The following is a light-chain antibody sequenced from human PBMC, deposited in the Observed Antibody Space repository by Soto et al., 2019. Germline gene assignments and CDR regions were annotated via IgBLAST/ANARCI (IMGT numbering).Light chain of an antibody. CDR1: RSISNW. V-gene: IGKV1-5*01. J-gene: IGKJ4*01. CDR3: QQYGSFSPFT. CDR2: DAS. Sequence: DIQMTQSTSTLSASVGDRITITCRASRSISNWLAWYQQRPGIAPKLLIFDASILQSGVPSRFSGSGSGTEFTLSISRLQTDDFAAYYCQQYGSFSPFTFGGGTKVEI.